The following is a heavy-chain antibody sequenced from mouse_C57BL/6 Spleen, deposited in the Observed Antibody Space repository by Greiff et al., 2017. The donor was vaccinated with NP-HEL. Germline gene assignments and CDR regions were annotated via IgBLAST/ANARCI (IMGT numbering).Heavy chain of an antibody. CDR1: GYTFTDYY. J-gene: IGHJ3*01. V-gene: IGHV1-26*01. CDR2: INPNNGGT. CDR3: AGYSRAY. D-gene: IGHD2-3*01. Sequence: VQLHQSGPELVKPGASVKISCKASGYTFTDYYMNWVKQSHGKSLEWIGDINPNNGGTSYNQKFKGKATLTVDKSSSTAYMELRSLTSEDSAVYYCAGYSRAYWGQGTLVTVSA.